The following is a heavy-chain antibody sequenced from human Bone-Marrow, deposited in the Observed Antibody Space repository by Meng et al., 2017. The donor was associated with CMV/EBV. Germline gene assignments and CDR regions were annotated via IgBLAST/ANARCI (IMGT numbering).Heavy chain of an antibody. V-gene: IGHV3-21*01. D-gene: IGHD3-22*01. CDR3: ARVQPDYYDSSGYLDY. Sequence: GGSLRLSCAASGFTFSSYSMNWVRQAPGKGLEWVSSISSSSSYIYYADSVKGRFTISRDNAKNSLYLRMNSLRAEDTAVYYCARVQPDYYDSSGYLDYWGQGTLVTVSS. CDR2: ISSSSSYI. CDR1: GFTFSSYS. J-gene: IGHJ4*02.